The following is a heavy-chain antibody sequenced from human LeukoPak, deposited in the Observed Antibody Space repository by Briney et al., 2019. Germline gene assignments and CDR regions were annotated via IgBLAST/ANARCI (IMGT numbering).Heavy chain of an antibody. CDR1: GFTFSSYA. Sequence: PGGSLRLSCAASGFTFSSYAMHWVRQAPGKGLEWVAVISYDGSNKYYADSVKGRFTISRGNSKNTLYLQMNSLRVEDTAVYYCARECGTYLYYYYGMDVWGQGTTVTVSS. CDR2: ISYDGSNK. V-gene: IGHV3-30-3*01. J-gene: IGHJ6*02. D-gene: IGHD1-26*01. CDR3: ARECGTYLYYYYGMDV.